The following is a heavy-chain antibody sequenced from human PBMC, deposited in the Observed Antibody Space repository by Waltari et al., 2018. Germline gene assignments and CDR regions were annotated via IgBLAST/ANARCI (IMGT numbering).Heavy chain of an antibody. J-gene: IGHJ4*02. CDR2: IYYSGST. Sequence: QLQLQESGTGLVKPSETLSLTCPVPGGSISSSSYYWGWIRQPPGKGLEGIGGIYYSGSTYYNPSLKSRVTISVDTSKNQFSLKLSSVTAADTAVYYCARLCSGGSCGDYWGQGTLVTVSS. D-gene: IGHD2-15*01. CDR1: GGSISSSSYY. CDR3: ARLCSGGSCGDY. V-gene: IGHV4-39*07.